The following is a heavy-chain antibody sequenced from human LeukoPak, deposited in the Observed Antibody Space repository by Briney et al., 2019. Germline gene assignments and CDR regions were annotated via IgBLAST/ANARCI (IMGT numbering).Heavy chain of an antibody. V-gene: IGHV5-10-1*01. CDR2: IDPSDSYT. CDR1: GYSFTSYW. J-gene: IGHJ4*02. D-gene: IGHD2-2*02. Sequence: GESLKISCKGSGYSFTSYWISWVRQMPGKGLERMGRIDPSDSYTNYSPSFQGHVTISADKSISTAYLQWSSLKASDTAMYYCARHSRGYCSSTSCYTYFDYWGQGTLVTVSS. CDR3: ARHSRGYCSSTSCYTYFDY.